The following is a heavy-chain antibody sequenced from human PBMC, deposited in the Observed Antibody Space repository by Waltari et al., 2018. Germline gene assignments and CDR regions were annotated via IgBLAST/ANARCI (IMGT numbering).Heavy chain of an antibody. Sequence: QVQLVESGGGVVQPGGSLRLSCAASGFTFSSYGMHWVRQAPGKGLEWVAFIRYDGSNKYYADSVKGRFTISRDNSKNTLYLQMNSLRAEDTAVYYCAKLDPGVVAATPFDYWGQGTLVTVSS. CDR2: IRYDGSNK. V-gene: IGHV3-30*02. J-gene: IGHJ4*02. CDR3: AKLDPGVVAATPFDY. CDR1: GFTFSSYG. D-gene: IGHD2-15*01.